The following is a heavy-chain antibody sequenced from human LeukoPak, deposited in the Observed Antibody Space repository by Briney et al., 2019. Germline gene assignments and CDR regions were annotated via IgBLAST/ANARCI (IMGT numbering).Heavy chain of an antibody. D-gene: IGHD5-24*01. Sequence: PSETLSLTCTVSGGSISSGGYYWSWLRQHPGKGLEWIGYIYYSGSTYYNPSLKSRVTISVDTSKNQFSLKLSSVTAADTAVYYCARDHVPSVEMATMASGMDVWGQGTTVTVSS. CDR2: IYYSGST. CDR1: GGSISSGGYY. CDR3: ARDHVPSVEMATMASGMDV. J-gene: IGHJ6*02. V-gene: IGHV4-31*03.